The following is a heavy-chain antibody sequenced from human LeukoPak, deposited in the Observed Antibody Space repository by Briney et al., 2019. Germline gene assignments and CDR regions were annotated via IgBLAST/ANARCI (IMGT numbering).Heavy chain of an antibody. CDR2: LYYSGSN. D-gene: IGHD6-19*01. CDR1: CGSISSYY. Sequence: SETLSLTCTVSCGSISSYYWIWIPQPPGKARVGLGYLYYSGSNNYNPSLKSRVTISVDPSKNQFSLKLSSVTAADTAVYYCARYPFIAVADDYGMDVWGQGTTVTVSS. V-gene: IGHV4-59*01. J-gene: IGHJ6*01. CDR3: ARYPFIAVADDYGMDV.